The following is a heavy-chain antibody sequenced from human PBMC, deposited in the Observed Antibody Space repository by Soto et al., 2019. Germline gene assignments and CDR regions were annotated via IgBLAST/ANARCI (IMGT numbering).Heavy chain of an antibody. Sequence: QLQLQESGPGLVKPSETLSLTCTVSGGSISSSSYYWGWIRQPPGKGLEWIGSIYYSGSTYYNPSLKSRVTISVDTSKNQFSLKLSSVTAADTAVYYCASQPASFGVVIIFDDWGQGTLVTVSS. CDR3: ASQPASFGVVIIFDD. D-gene: IGHD3-3*01. CDR2: IYYSGST. CDR1: GGSISSSSYY. J-gene: IGHJ4*02. V-gene: IGHV4-39*01.